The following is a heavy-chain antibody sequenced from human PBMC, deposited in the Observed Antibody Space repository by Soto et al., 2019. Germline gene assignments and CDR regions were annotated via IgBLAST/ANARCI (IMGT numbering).Heavy chain of an antibody. CDR1: GASITYGGYS. D-gene: IGHD1-26*01. CDR3: ARGGGSDSFDY. V-gene: IGHV4-30-2*01. Sequence: PSKTLSLTCTVSGASITYGGYSWSWIRQTPGRGLEWIGYINHLETTFYNPSFESRLTLSIDRAKNQFSLNLNSMSAADRAVYFCARGGGSDSFDYWGQGILVTVSS. CDR2: INHLETT. J-gene: IGHJ4*02.